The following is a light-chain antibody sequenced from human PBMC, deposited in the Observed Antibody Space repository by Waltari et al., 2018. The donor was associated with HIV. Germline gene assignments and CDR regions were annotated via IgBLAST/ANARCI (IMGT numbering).Light chain of an antibody. CDR1: QSINSW. J-gene: IGKJ5*01. CDR2: RAS. Sequence: DIQMTQSPSTLSASVGDRVTITCRASQSINSWLAWYQQKPGKAPKLLIYRASNLQSGVPSRFSGSGSGTEFTLTINSLQPDDFATYYCQHYDTYPISFGQGTRLEI. CDR3: QHYDTYPIS. V-gene: IGKV1-5*03.